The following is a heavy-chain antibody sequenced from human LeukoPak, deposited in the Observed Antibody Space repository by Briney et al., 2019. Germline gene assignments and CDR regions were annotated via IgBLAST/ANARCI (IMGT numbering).Heavy chain of an antibody. D-gene: IGHD3-10*01. CDR3: AGRRGLKVWGVKEWFDP. J-gene: IGHJ5*02. Sequence: ASVKVSCKASGYTFTSCDINWVRQATGQGLEWMGWMNPNSGNTGYAQKFQGRVTMTRNTSISTAYMELSSLRSEDTAVYYCAGRRGLKVWGVKEWFDPWGQGTLVTVSS. CDR2: MNPNSGNT. CDR1: GYTFTSCD. V-gene: IGHV1-8*01.